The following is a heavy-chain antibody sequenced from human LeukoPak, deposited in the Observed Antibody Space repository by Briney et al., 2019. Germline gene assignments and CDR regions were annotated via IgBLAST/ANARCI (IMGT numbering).Heavy chain of an antibody. V-gene: IGHV1-18*01. CDR1: GYSFSSSV. J-gene: IGHJ4*02. CDR3: ARGGYKDADWDFDY. CDR2: ISAYDGNT. D-gene: IGHD5-24*01. Sequence: GASVKVSCKASGYSFSSSVIRWVRQAAGQGLEYMGWISAYDGNTNFGQKVKGRVTMTTDTSTSTAYLELKHLRSDDTAVYYCARGGYKDADWDFDYWGQGTLVTVSS.